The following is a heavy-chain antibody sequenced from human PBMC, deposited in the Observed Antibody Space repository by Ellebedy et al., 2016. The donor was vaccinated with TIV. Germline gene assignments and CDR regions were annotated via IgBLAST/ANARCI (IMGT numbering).Heavy chain of an antibody. J-gene: IGHJ4*02. CDR3: ARRPDGLDF. V-gene: IGHV4-34*01. CDR2: INHSGSA. CDR1: GGSFSVYY. Sequence: SETLSLXXAVYGGSFSVYYWTWIRQPPGKGLEWIGEINHSGSANYNPSLKSRVTISVDTSKKQISLRLSSVTAADTGIYYCARRPDGLDFWGPGTLVTVSS.